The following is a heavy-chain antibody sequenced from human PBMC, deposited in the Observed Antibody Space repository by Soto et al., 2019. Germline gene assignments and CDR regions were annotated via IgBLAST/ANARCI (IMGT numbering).Heavy chain of an antibody. CDR2: ISAYNGNT. CDR3: ARDGRRGLRAFDI. J-gene: IGHJ3*02. CDR1: GYTFTSYG. D-gene: IGHD3-10*01. V-gene: IGHV1-18*01. Sequence: SSVKLSCKASGYTFTSYGISWVRHAPGQGLEWMGWISAYNGNTNYAQKLQGRVTMTTDTSTSTAYMELRSLRSDDTAVYYCARDGRRGLRAFDIWGQRTMVTVSS.